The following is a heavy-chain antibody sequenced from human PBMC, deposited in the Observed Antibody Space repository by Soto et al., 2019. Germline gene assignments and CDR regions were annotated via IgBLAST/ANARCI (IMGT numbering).Heavy chain of an antibody. J-gene: IGHJ4*02. CDR3: AKGLPYSSGWYGGY. CDR2: ISYDGSNK. V-gene: IGHV3-30*18. Sequence: QVPLVESGGGVVQPGRSLRLSCAASGFTFSSYGMHWVRQAPGKGLEWVAVISYDGSNKYYADSVKGRFTISRDNSKNTLYLQMNSLRAEDTAVYYCAKGLPYSSGWYGGYWGQGTLVTVSS. D-gene: IGHD6-19*01. CDR1: GFTFSSYG.